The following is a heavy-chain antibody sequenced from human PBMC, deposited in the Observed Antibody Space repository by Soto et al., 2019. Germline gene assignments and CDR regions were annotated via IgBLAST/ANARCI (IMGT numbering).Heavy chain of an antibody. CDR2: IWYDGSNK. V-gene: IGHV3-33*01. J-gene: IGHJ6*02. D-gene: IGHD3-10*01. Sequence: QVQLVESGGGVVQPGRSLRLSCAASGFTSSSYGMHWVRQAPGKGLEWVAVIWYDGSNKYYADSVKGRFTISRDNSKNTLYLQMNSLRAEDTAVYYCARRVRGGTNYGMDVWGQGTTVTVSS. CDR1: GFTSSSYG. CDR3: ARRVRGGTNYGMDV.